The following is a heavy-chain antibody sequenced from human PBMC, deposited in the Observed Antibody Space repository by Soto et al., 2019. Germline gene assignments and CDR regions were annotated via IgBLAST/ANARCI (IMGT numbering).Heavy chain of an antibody. CDR1: GFTFDDYA. V-gene: IGHV3-9*01. CDR3: AKDIDFWRGYYKGYFDY. CDR2: ISWNSGSI. D-gene: IGHD3-3*01. Sequence: EVQLVESGGGLVQPGRSLRLSCAASGFTFDDYAMHWVRQAPGKGLEWVSGISWNSGSIGYADSVKGRFTISRDNAKNSLYLQMNSLRAEDTALYYCAKDIDFWRGYYKGYFDYWGQGTLVTVSS. J-gene: IGHJ4*02.